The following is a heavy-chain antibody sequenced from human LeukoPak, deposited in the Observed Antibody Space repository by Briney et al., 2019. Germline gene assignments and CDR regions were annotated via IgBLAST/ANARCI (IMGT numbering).Heavy chain of an antibody. V-gene: IGHV3-30*04. J-gene: IGHJ1*01. Sequence: GSLRLSCAASGFTFSSYAMHWVRQAPGKGLEWVAVISYDGSNKYYADSVKGRFTISRDNSKNTLYLQMNSLRAEDTAVYYCARDLVMGYFQHWGQGTLVTVSS. D-gene: IGHD3-22*01. CDR1: GFTFSSYA. CDR3: ARDLVMGYFQH. CDR2: ISYDGSNK.